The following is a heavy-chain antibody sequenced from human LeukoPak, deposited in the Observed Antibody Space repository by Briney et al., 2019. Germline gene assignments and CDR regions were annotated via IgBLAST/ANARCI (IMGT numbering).Heavy chain of an antibody. CDR1: GLTFSTYS. D-gene: IGHD6-19*01. CDR3: AKDVAPDSGWDLDY. CDR2: IYNSGAKI. J-gene: IGHJ4*02. V-gene: IGHV3-23*01. Sequence: GGSLRLSCAVSGLTFSTYSMTWVRQGPGKGLEWVSSIYNSGAKIFYADSVKGRFTISRDNSKNMLYLQLNSLRVEDTAVYYCAKDVAPDSGWDLDYWGQGTLVTVSS.